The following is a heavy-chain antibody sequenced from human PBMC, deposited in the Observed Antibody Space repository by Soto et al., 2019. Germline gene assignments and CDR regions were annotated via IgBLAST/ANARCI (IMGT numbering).Heavy chain of an antibody. CDR3: ARLEDSSYFDY. D-gene: IGHD6-6*01. CDR2: IYYSGST. CDR1: GGSISSSSYY. V-gene: IGHV4-39*01. J-gene: IGHJ4*02. Sequence: QLQLQESGPGLVKPSETLSLTCTVSGGSISSSSYYWGWIRQPPGKGLEWIGSIYYSGSTYYNPSLKSRVTISVDTSKNQFSLKLSSVTAADTAVYYCARLEDSSYFDYWGQGTLVTVSS.